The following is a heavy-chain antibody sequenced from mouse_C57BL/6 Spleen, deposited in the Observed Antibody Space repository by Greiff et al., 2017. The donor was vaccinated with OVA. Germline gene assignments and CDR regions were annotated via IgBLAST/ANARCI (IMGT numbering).Heavy chain of an antibody. V-gene: IGHV1-20*01. CDR2: INPYNGDT. D-gene: IGHD2-3*01. CDR1: GYSFTGYF. J-gene: IGHJ2*01. Sequence: EVQLQESGPELVKPGDSVKISCKASGYSFTGYFMNWVMQSHGKSLEWIGRINPYNGDTFYNQKFKGKATLTVDKSSSTVHMELRSLTSEDSAVYYCARDGYFDYWGQGTTLTVSS. CDR3: ARDGYFDY.